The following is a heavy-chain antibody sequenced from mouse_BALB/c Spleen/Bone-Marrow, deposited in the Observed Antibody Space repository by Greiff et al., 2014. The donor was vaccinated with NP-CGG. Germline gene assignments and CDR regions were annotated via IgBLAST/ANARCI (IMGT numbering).Heavy chain of an antibody. Sequence: DVKLQESGAELVKPGASVKLSCTASGFNIKDTYIHWVKRRPEQGLEWIGRIDPENGNIKYDPKFQVKATMTADTSSNTAYLQLSSLTSEDTAVYYCTRRGFDFWGQGTTLTVSS. CDR2: IDPENGNI. J-gene: IGHJ2*01. V-gene: IGHV14-3*02. CDR3: TRRGFDF. CDR1: GFNIKDTY.